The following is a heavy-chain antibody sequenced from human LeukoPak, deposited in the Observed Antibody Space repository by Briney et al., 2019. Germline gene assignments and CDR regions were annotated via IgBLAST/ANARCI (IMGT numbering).Heavy chain of an antibody. V-gene: IGHV4-59*01. CDR2: ISYSWST. D-gene: IGHD6-13*01. J-gene: IGHJ5*02. CDR1: GGSLGNYH. Sequence: SETLSLTCTVAGGSLGNYHCSWVRLPPGNGLEWIGYISYSWSTNYYPSLKSRVTISIDTSTNQCSLKMSSVTAAETAVYYCARETAAARTGSWFVPWGQGTLVTVSS. CDR3: ARETAAARTGSWFVP.